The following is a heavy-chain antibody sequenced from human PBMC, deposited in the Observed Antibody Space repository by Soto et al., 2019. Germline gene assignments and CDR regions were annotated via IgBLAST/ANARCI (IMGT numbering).Heavy chain of an antibody. CDR1: GYTFSKYA. D-gene: IGHD1-1*01. CDR2: ISGDNGDT. J-gene: IGHJ5*02. V-gene: IGHV1-18*01. CDR3: AIEMLTAGNTRVNGLDP. Sequence: GPEVKKPGASVKVSCKTSGYTFSKYAINWVRQAPGEGLEWMGSISGDNGDTNYAESLQGRVTMTTDTSTGTAYRELRGLRSDETAAYYCAIEMLTAGNTRVNGLDPWGQGSLVTVSS.